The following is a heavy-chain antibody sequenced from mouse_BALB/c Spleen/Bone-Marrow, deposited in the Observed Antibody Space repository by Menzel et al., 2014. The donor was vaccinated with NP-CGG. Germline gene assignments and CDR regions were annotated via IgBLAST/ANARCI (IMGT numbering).Heavy chain of an antibody. V-gene: IGHV1-54*01. CDR1: GYAFTNYL. CDR2: INPGSGGT. D-gene: IGHD4-1*01. CDR3: ARRELGEFDY. J-gene: IGHJ2*01. Sequence: QVTLNECGAELVRPGTSVKVSCKASGYAFTNYLIEWVKQRPGQGLEWIGVINPGSGGTNYNEKFKGKATLTADKSSSTAYMQLSSLTSDDSAVYFCARRELGEFDYWGQGTTLTVSS.